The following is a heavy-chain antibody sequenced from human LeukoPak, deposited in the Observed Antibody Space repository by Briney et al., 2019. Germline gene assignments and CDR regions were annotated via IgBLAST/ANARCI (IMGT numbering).Heavy chain of an antibody. J-gene: IGHJ5*02. V-gene: IGHV4-59*08. D-gene: IGHD4-17*01. CDR2: IYYSGST. CDR1: GGPISSYS. Sequence: SETLSLTCTVSGGPISSYSWGWIRQPPGRGLEWIGYIYYSGSTNYNPSLKSRLTISVDTSKNQFSLKLSSVTAADTAVYYCARGMTTGPDPWGQGTLVTVSS. CDR3: ARGMTTGPDP.